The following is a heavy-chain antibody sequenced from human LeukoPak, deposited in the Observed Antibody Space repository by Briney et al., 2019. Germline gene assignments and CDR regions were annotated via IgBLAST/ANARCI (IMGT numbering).Heavy chain of an antibody. D-gene: IGHD3-10*01. V-gene: IGHV4-38-2*02. CDR2: IYHSGST. CDR3: ARDNLFSGKYTS. Sequence: SSETLSLTCTVSGYSITSGYFWGWIRQPPGKGLEWIGTIYHSGSTYYNPSLESRVIISVDTSKNQFSLKLTSVTAADTAVYYCARDNLFSGKYTSWGQGILVTVSS. CDR1: GYSITSGYF. J-gene: IGHJ5*02.